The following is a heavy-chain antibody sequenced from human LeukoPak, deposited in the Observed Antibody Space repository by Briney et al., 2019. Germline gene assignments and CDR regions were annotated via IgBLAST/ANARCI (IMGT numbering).Heavy chain of an antibody. Sequence: ASVKVSCKVSGYTLTELSMHWVRQAPGKGLEWMGGFDPEDGKTIYAQKFQGRVTMTEDTSTGTAYIELSSLRSEDTAVYYCARGSGSPWYFDYWGQGTLVTVSS. J-gene: IGHJ4*02. CDR1: GYTLTELS. V-gene: IGHV1-24*01. CDR3: ARGSGSPWYFDY. D-gene: IGHD3-10*01. CDR2: FDPEDGKT.